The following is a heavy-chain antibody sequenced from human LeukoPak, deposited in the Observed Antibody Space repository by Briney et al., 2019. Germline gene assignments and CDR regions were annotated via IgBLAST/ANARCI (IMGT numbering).Heavy chain of an antibody. V-gene: IGHV3-23*01. CDR3: AKGRVQTYYYDSSGYYPLPYFDY. Sequence: PGGSLRLSCAASGFTFSSSAMSWVRQAPGKGLEWVSSISGSGSGGSTYYADSVKGRFTISRDNSKNTLYLQMNSLRAEDTAVYYCAKGRVQTYYYDSSGYYPLPYFDYWGQGTLVTVSS. D-gene: IGHD3-22*01. CDR1: GFTFSSSA. J-gene: IGHJ4*02. CDR2: ISGSGSGGST.